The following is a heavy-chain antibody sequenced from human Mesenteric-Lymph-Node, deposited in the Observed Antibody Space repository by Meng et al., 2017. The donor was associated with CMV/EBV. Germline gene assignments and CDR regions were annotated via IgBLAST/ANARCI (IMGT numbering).Heavy chain of an antibody. J-gene: IGHJ5*02. Sequence: SETLSLTCTVSGGSIYSANYYWSWIRQPPGKGLEWIGYIYYSGPTYYNPSLKSRLTMSVDTSKNQFSLNLSSVTAADTAVYYCARRSSTGFDWFDPWGQGTLVTVSS. V-gene: IGHV4-30-4*08. CDR3: ARRSSTGFDWFDP. CDR2: IYYSGPT. D-gene: IGHD2-15*01. CDR1: GGSIYSANYY.